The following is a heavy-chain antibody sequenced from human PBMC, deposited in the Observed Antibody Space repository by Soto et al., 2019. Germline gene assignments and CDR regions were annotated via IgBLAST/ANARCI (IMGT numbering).Heavy chain of an antibody. J-gene: IGHJ3*02. CDR2: ISWNSGSI. V-gene: IGHV3-9*01. CDR1: GFTFDDYA. Sequence: GGSLRLSCAASGFTFDDYAMHWVRQAPGKGLEWVSGISWNSGSIGYADSVKGRFTISRDNAKNSLYLQMNSLRAEDTALYYCAKDISGYSSGWDNASDIWGQGTMVTVSS. CDR3: AKDISGYSSGWDNASDI. D-gene: IGHD6-19*01.